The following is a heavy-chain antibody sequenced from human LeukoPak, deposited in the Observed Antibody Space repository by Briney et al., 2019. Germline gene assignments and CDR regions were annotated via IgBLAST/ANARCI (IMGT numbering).Heavy chain of an antibody. CDR2: IYYSGST. CDR1: GGSISSSSYY. CDR3: ARPRILVDIQLWFGDDAFDI. J-gene: IGHJ3*02. Sequence: PSETLSLTCTVSGGSISSSSYYWGWIRQPPGKGLEWIGSIYYSGSTYYNPSLKSRVTISVDTSKNQFSQKLSSVTAADTAVYYCARPRILVDIQLWFGDDAFDIWGQGTMVTVSS. D-gene: IGHD3-10*01. V-gene: IGHV4-39*01.